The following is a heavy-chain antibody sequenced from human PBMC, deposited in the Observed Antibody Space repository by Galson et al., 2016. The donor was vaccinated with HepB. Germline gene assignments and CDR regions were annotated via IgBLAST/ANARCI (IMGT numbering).Heavy chain of an antibody. J-gene: IGHJ4*02. CDR2: IIPRFSTP. V-gene: IGHV1-69*13. Sequence: SVKVSCKASGGIFSTYAINWVRQAPGQGLEWMGGIIPRFSTPNYAQKFKDRLTITADESTTTVSMELNSLRPEDTAVYYCAKARSGYYSDFDFWGQGTLVSVSS. CDR3: AKARSGYYSDFDF. D-gene: IGHD3-22*01. CDR1: GGIFSTYA.